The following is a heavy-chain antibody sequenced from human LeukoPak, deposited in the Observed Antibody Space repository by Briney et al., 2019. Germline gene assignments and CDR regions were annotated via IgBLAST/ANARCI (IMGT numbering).Heavy chain of an antibody. Sequence: SETLSLTCTVSGGSISSSSYYWGWIRQPPGKGLEWIGSIYYSGSTYYNPSLKSRVTISVDTSKNQFSLKLSSVTAADTAVYYCARGGAYYDILTAHRATDYYYYMDVWGKGTTVTISS. CDR2: IYYSGST. J-gene: IGHJ6*03. CDR1: GGSISSSSYY. CDR3: ARGGAYYDILTAHRATDYYYYMDV. V-gene: IGHV4-39*07. D-gene: IGHD3-9*01.